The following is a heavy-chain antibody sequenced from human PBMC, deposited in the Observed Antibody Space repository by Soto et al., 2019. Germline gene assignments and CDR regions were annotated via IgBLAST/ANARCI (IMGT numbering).Heavy chain of an antibody. Sequence: SGPTLVNPTQTLTLTCTFSGFSLSTRGLCVSWIRQPPGKALEWLALIDWDDDKYYRTSLKTSLTISRDTSENQVFLTMTNMDAVDIATYFCARRYYDSSYDAFDIWGQGTMVTVSS. CDR1: GFSLSTRGLC. CDR3: ARRYYDSSYDAFDI. CDR2: IDWDDDK. D-gene: IGHD3-22*01. J-gene: IGHJ3*02. V-gene: IGHV2-70*01.